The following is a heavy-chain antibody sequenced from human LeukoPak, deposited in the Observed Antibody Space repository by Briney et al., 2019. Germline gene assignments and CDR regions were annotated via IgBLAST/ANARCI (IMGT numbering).Heavy chain of an antibody. Sequence: PSETLSLTCTVSGGSLGSGMYYWGWIRQAPGKGLTWIGSIYHSGTTYYNPSLKSRVTISLDTSKNHFSLNLGSATAADTAVYYFARDFARNSGDYGNDGFDIWGLGTMVTVSS. CDR3: ARDFARNSGDYGNDGFDI. CDR1: GGSLGSGMYY. V-gene: IGHV4-39*07. J-gene: IGHJ3*02. D-gene: IGHD4-17*01. CDR2: IYHSGTT.